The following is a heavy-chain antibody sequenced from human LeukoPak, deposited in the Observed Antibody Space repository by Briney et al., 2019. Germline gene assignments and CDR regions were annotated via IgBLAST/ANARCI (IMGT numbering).Heavy chain of an antibody. J-gene: IGHJ3*02. Sequence: GRSLRLSCAASGFTFSSYGMHWVRQAPGKGLEWVAVISYDGSNKYYADSVKGRFTISRDDSKNTLYLQMNSLRAEDTAVYYCALLPTYRRDPTSDAFDIWGQGTMVTVSS. CDR3: ALLPTYRRDPTSDAFDI. V-gene: IGHV3-30*03. D-gene: IGHD3-10*01. CDR1: GFTFSSYG. CDR2: ISYDGSNK.